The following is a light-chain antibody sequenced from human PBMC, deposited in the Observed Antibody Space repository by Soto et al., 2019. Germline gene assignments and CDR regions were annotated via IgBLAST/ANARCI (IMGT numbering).Light chain of an antibody. CDR1: QSVSSSY. CDR3: QQYGSPPTRP. Sequence: EIVLTQSPGTLSLSPGERATLACRASQSVSSSYLGWYQQKPGQAPRLLIYGASSRPTGIPDRFSGSGAGTDFTLPISRLEPEDYAVYYCQQYGSPPTRPVGQGTKVEIK. CDR2: GAS. J-gene: IGKJ1*01. V-gene: IGKV3-20*01.